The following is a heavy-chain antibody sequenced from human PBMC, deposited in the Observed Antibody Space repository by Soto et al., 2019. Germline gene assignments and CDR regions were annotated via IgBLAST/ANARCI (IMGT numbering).Heavy chain of an antibody. J-gene: IGHJ5*02. V-gene: IGHV4-4*02. CDR2: IDHSGST. Sequence: SETLSLTCAVSSASIRNSNWWNWVRQPPGKGLEWIGEIDHSGSTNYNPSLKSRVTISVDKSKNQFSLKLSSVTAADTAVYYCARWYYYGSGSTNWFDPWGQGTLVTVSS. CDR3: ARWYYYGSGSTNWFDP. CDR1: SASIRNSNW. D-gene: IGHD3-10*01.